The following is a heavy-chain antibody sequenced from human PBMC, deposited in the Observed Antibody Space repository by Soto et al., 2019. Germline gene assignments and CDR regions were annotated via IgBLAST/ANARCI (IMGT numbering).Heavy chain of an antibody. Sequence: GESLKISCKGSGYSFTSYWISWERQMPGKGLEWMGRIDPSDSYTNYSPSFQGHVTISADKSISTAYLQWSSLKASDTAMYYCARQYATLYGMDVWGQGTTVTVSS. CDR3: ARQYATLYGMDV. D-gene: IGHD1-26*01. V-gene: IGHV5-10-1*01. CDR2: IDPSDSYT. J-gene: IGHJ6*02. CDR1: GYSFTSYW.